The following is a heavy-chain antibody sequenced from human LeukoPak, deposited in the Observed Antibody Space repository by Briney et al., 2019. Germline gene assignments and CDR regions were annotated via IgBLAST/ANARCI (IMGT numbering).Heavy chain of an antibody. Sequence: PGGSLRLSCGASGFTFSNCGMLWVRQAPGKGLEWVAFIRYDGSNQYYADSVKVRFTISRDNSKNTLYLQMNSLRAEDTAVYYCAKVGGSGSWDYYYYYMDVWGKGTTVTISS. CDR1: GFTFSNCG. CDR2: IRYDGSNQ. D-gene: IGHD3-10*01. CDR3: AKVGGSGSWDYYYYYMDV. V-gene: IGHV3-30*02. J-gene: IGHJ6*03.